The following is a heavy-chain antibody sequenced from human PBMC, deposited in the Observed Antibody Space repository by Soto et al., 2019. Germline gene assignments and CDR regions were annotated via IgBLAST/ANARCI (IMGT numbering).Heavy chain of an antibody. CDR1: GGSISSYY. J-gene: IGHJ4*02. CDR2: IYYSGST. V-gene: IGHV4-59*08. CDR3: ARHVYGTGVDD. D-gene: IGHD3-10*01. Sequence: SETLSLTCTVSGGSISSYYWSWIRQPPGKGLEWIGYIYYSGSTNYNPSLKSRVTISVDTSKNQFSLKLSSVTAADTAVYYCARHVYGTGVDDWGQGTLVTVSS.